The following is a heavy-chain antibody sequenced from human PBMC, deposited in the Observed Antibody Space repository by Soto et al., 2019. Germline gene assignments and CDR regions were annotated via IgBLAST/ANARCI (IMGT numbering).Heavy chain of an antibody. J-gene: IGHJ4*02. Sequence: QVQLEESGPGLVKPSGTLSLTCAVSGGSISTDNWWSWVRQPPGKGLARVGEIYHTGNTNYNPSLKSRRTISIDKSKDQFSLDVTFVTAADTAVYYCARGGRWLFDYWGQGALVTVSS. V-gene: IGHV4-4*02. CDR2: IYHTGNT. CDR1: GGSISTDNW. D-gene: IGHD6-19*01. CDR3: ARGGRWLFDY.